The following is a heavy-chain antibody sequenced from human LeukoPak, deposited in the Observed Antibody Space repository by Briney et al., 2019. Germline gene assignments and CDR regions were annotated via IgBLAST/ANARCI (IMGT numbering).Heavy chain of an antibody. V-gene: IGHV3-30*18. CDR1: GFTFSSYG. CDR3: AKGQTTDRYYYYYGMDV. Sequence: GGSLRLSCAASGFTFSSYGMRWVRQAPGKGLEWVAVISYDGSNKYYADSVKGRFTISRDNSKNTLYLQMNSLRAEDTAVYYCAKGQTTDRYYYYYGMDVWGKGTTVTVSS. J-gene: IGHJ6*04. D-gene: IGHD4-17*01. CDR2: ISYDGSNK.